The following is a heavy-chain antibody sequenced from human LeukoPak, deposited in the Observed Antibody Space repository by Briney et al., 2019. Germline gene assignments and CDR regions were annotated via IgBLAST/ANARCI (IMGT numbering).Heavy chain of an antibody. V-gene: IGHV3-23*01. CDR2: ISGSGGST. Sequence: GGSLRLSCAASGFSFSSYAMSWVRQAPGKGLEWVSSISGSGGSTYYVDSVKGRFTISRDNSKNTLYLQMNSLRAEDTAVYYCARDQVVYAHYYYYGMDVWGQGTTVTVSS. D-gene: IGHD2-8*02. J-gene: IGHJ6*02. CDR1: GFSFSSYA. CDR3: ARDQVVYAHYYYYGMDV.